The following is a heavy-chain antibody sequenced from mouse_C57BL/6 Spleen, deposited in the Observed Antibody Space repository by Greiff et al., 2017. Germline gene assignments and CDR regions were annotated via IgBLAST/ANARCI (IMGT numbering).Heavy chain of an antibody. Sequence: QVQLKESGAELVKPGASVKISCTASGYAFSSYWMNWVKQRPGKGLEWIGQIYPGDGDTNYNGKFKGKATMTADKSSSTAYMQLSSLTSEDSAVYFGARSALITTVVASYGDYWGQGTTLTVSS. CDR2: IYPGDGDT. CDR1: GYAFSSYW. D-gene: IGHD1-1*01. J-gene: IGHJ2*01. CDR3: ARSALITTVVASYGDY. V-gene: IGHV1-80*01.